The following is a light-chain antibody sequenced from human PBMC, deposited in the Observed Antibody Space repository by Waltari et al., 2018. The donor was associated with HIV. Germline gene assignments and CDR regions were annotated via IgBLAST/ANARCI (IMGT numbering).Light chain of an antibody. CDR1: SSNIGNNY. Sequence: QSVLTQPPSVSAAPGQRVTISCSGSSSNIGNNYVSWYQQLPRTAPKLLIYDNNKRPSGIPHRCSAAKSGTSATLAITGLQTGDEADYYCGTWDSSLSAFVFGTGTTVTVL. J-gene: IGLJ1*01. CDR2: DNN. CDR3: GTWDSSLSAFV. V-gene: IGLV1-51*01.